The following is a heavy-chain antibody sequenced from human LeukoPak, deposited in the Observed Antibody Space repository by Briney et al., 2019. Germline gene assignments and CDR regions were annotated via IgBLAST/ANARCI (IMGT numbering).Heavy chain of an antibody. CDR3: ARNRLRRTVSFDY. J-gene: IGHJ4*02. CDR2: INHSGST. CDR1: GGPFSGYY. D-gene: IGHD5-12*01. Sequence: PSETLSLTCAVYGGPFSGYYWSWIRQPPGKGLEWIGEINHSGSTNYNPSLKSRVTISVDTSKNQFSLKLSSVTAADTAVYYCARNRLRRTVSFDYWGQGTLVTVSS. V-gene: IGHV4-34*01.